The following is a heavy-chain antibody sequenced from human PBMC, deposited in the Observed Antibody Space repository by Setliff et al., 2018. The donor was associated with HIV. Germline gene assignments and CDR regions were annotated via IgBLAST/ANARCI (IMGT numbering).Heavy chain of an antibody. V-gene: IGHV1-18*01. CDR1: GGTFSSYA. J-gene: IGHJ3*01. Sequence: ASVKVSCKASGGTFSSYAISWVRQAPGQGLEWMGWISSRNGDTKYAQKFQGRITLTTDTSTTTAYMELRYLRSDDTAVYYCARDTFFWGGFDPFDVWGQGTMVTVSS. CDR3: ARDTFFWGGFDPFDV. D-gene: IGHD3-3*01. CDR2: ISSRNGDT.